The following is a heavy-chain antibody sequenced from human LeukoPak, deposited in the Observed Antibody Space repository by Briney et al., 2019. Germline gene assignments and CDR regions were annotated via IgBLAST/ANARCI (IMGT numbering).Heavy chain of an antibody. CDR3: ARDSPEGIAAAGTRHFDY. D-gene: IGHD6-13*01. CDR2: IYYSGST. CDR1: GGSISSYY. Sequence: PSETLSLTCTVSGGSISSYYWSWIRQPPGKGLEWIGYIYYSGSTNYNPSLKSRVTISVGTSKNQFSLKLSSVTAADTAVYYCARDSPEGIAAAGTRHFDYWGQGTLVTVSS. J-gene: IGHJ4*02. V-gene: IGHV4-59*01.